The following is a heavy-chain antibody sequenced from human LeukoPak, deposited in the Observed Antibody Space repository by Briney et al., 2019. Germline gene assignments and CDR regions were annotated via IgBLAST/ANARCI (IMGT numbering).Heavy chain of an antibody. Sequence: PGGSLRLSCAASGFTFSSYSMTWVRQAPGKGLEWVSSISSSSSYIYYADSVKGRFTISRDNAKNSLYLQMNSLRAEDTAVYYCARGGVTSRDAFDIWGQGTMVTVSS. V-gene: IGHV3-21*01. J-gene: IGHJ3*02. CDR2: ISSSSSYI. CDR3: ARGGVTSRDAFDI. CDR1: GFTFSSYS. D-gene: IGHD2-21*02.